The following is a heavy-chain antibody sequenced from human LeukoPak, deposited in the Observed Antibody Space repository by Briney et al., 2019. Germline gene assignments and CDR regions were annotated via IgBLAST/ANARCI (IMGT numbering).Heavy chain of an antibody. D-gene: IGHD7-27*01. CDR3: ARNVPSTGDFDF. Sequence: ASVKVSCKASGYTFTTYDFNWVRQATGQGLEWMGWMNPNSGATVYAQKFQGRLTLTRDSSMSTAFMELGGLTSEDTAIYYCARNVPSTGDFDFWGQGTPVTVSS. J-gene: IGHJ4*02. CDR1: GYTFTTYD. V-gene: IGHV1-8*01. CDR2: MNPNSGAT.